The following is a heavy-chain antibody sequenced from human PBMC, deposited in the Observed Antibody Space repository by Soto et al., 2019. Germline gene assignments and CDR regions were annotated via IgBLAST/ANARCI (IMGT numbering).Heavy chain of an antibody. CDR3: AKGRSYYYYYGVDV. V-gene: IGHV3-23*01. CDR1: GGTCISCA. CDR2: IIDSGGST. J-gene: IGHJ6*02. Sequence: GSLRLSCAASGGTCISCAMGWVRQATGKGLEWVSDIIDSGGSTYYADSVKGRFTISRDNSKSTLYLQMNSLRAEDTALYYCAKGRSYYYYYGVDVWGQGTTVTVSS.